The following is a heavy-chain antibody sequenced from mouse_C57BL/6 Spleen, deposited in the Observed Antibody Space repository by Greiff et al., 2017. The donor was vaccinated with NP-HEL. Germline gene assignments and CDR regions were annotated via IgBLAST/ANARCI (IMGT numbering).Heavy chain of an antibody. V-gene: IGHV1-80*01. CDR1: GYAFSSYW. J-gene: IGHJ2*01. CDR2: IYPGDGDT. CDR3: ARRGTGTEVDY. Sequence: QVQLQQSGAELVKPGASVKISCKASGYAFSSYWMNWVKQRPGKGLEWIGQIYPGDGDTNYNGKFKGKATLTADKSSSTAYMQLSSLTSEDSAVYFCARRGTGTEVDYWGQGTTLTVSS. D-gene: IGHD4-1*01.